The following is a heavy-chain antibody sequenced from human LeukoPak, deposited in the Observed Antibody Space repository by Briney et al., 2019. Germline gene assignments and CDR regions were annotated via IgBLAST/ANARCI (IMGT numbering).Heavy chain of an antibody. Sequence: GGSLRLSCAASGFTFSNTWMNWDRQAPGKGLEWVGRTKSKTDGGTTDYAAPVKGRFTISRDDSKNTLELQMNSLKTENTAVYYCTTDPNTIFGVVNYWGQGTLVTVSS. D-gene: IGHD3-3*01. CDR3: TTDPNTIFGVVNY. V-gene: IGHV3-15*07. CDR2: TKSKTDGGTT. J-gene: IGHJ4*02. CDR1: GFTFSNTW.